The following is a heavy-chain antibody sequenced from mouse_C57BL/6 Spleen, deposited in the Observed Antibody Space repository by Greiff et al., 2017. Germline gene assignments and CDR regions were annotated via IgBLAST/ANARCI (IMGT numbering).Heavy chain of an antibody. CDR1: GYTFTSYW. CDR3: ARGQVYDEYDWFAY. D-gene: IGHD2-4*01. CDR2: IDPSDSET. J-gene: IGHJ3*01. V-gene: IGHV1-52*01. Sequence: QVQLQQPGAELVRPGSSVKLSCKASGYTFTSYWMHWVKQRPIQGLEWIGNIDPSDSETHYNQKFKDKATLTVDKSSSTAYMQLSSLTSEDSAVYYCARGQVYDEYDWFAYWGQGTLVTVSA.